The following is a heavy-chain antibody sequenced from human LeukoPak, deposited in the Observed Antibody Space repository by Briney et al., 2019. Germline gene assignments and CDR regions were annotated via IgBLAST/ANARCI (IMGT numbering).Heavy chain of an antibody. J-gene: IGHJ4*02. CDR1: GGSFSGYY. CDR3: ARGLAPLRYFGGYYFDY. V-gene: IGHV4-34*01. CDR2: INHSGST. D-gene: IGHD3-9*01. Sequence: SETLSLTCAVYGGSFSGYYWSRIRQPPGKGLEWIGEINHSGSTNYNPSLKSRVTISVDTSKNQFSLKLSSVTAADTAVYYCARGLAPLRYFGGYYFDYWGQGTLVTVSS.